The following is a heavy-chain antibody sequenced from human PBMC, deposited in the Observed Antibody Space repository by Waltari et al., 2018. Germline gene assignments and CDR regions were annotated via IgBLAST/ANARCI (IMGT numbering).Heavy chain of an antibody. D-gene: IGHD3-22*01. CDR2: ISGAGEKT. CDR1: GFTFNNSA. CDR3: AKKADYYDSSATFDS. V-gene: IGHV3-23*01. J-gene: IGHJ4*02. Sequence: EVQLLESGGGLVQPGGSLRLSCVASGFTFNNSAMTWVRQAPGKGLEWVSVISGAGEKTYHADSVKGRFSTSRDNSKNTLYLQINSLRPEDTAVYYCAKKADYYDSSATFDSWGQGTLVTVSS.